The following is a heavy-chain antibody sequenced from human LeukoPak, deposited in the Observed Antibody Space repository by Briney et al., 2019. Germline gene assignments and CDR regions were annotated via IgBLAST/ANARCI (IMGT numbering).Heavy chain of an antibody. CDR1: GYTFTGYY. Sequence: ASVKVSCKASGYTFTGYYMHWVRQAPGQGLEWMGWINPNSGGTNYAQKLQGRVTMTTDTSTSTAYMELRSLRSDDTAVYYCARDRGWLVPDWFDPWGQGTLVTVSS. D-gene: IGHD6-19*01. J-gene: IGHJ5*02. V-gene: IGHV1-2*02. CDR2: INPNSGGT. CDR3: ARDRGWLVPDWFDP.